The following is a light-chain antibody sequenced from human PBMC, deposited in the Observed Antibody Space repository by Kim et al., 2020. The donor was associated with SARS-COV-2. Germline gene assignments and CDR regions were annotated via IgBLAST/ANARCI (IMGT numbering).Light chain of an antibody. J-gene: IGKJ1*01. CDR2: GAS. CDR3: QQYGSSPWT. V-gene: IGKV3-20*01. CDR1: QSVSSSY. Sequence: SRGERATRACRASQSVSSSYLAWYQQKPGQAPRLLYYGASSRATGIPDRFSGSGSGTDFTLTISRLEPEDFAVYYCQQYGSSPWTFGQGTKVDIK.